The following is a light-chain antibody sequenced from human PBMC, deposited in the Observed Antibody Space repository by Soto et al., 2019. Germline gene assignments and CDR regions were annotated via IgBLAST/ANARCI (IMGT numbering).Light chain of an antibody. CDR3: QQYVTSPRA. V-gene: IGKV3-20*01. Sequence: EIVLTQSPGTLSLSPGERATLSCRASLSVSSSFLAWYQQKPGQTPRLLIYGASNRATGIPDRFSGSVSGTDFTLTISRLEPEDFAVYYCQQYVTSPRAFGQGTKVAIE. CDR2: GAS. J-gene: IGKJ1*01. CDR1: LSVSSSF.